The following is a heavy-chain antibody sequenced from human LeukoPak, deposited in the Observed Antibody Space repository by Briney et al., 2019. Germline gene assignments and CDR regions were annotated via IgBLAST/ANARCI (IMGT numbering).Heavy chain of an antibody. J-gene: IGHJ3*02. CDR3: ARGGSGSYLDAFDM. CDR2: INPNSGTT. D-gene: IGHD3-10*01. Sequence: ASVRGSCKASGYTFTVDYLQWVRQAPGQGLGWMGWINPNSGTTRYAQNFQGRVTMTRDTSISTAYMELRRLRSDDTAEYYCARGGSGSYLDAFDMWGQGTMVAVSS. V-gene: IGHV1-2*02. CDR1: GYTFTVDY.